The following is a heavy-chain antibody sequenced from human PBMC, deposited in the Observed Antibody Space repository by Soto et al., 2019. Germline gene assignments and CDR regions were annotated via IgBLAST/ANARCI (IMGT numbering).Heavy chain of an antibody. CDR1: GYSIISGYY. CDR3: ARRFDWLLYEYYFDY. J-gene: IGHJ4*02. CDR2: IYHSGST. D-gene: IGHD3-9*01. V-gene: IGHV4-38-2*01. Sequence: SETLSLTCAVSGYSIISGYYLVLIRHPPGKGLEWIGSIYHSGSTYYNPSLKSRATISVDTSKNQFSLKLSSVTAADTAVYYCARRFDWLLYEYYFDYWGQGTLVTVSS.